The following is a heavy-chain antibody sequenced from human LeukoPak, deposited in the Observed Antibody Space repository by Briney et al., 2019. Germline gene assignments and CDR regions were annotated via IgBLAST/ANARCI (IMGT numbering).Heavy chain of an antibody. D-gene: IGHD4-23*01. J-gene: IGHJ3*01. Sequence: GGSLRLSCAASGFTFSSYAMHWVRQAPGKGLEWVAVISYDGSNKYYADSVKGRFTISRDNSKNTLYLQMNSLRAEDTAVYYCARDAASDYGGXXDAAFD. V-gene: IGHV3-30-3*01. CDR1: GFTFSSYA. CDR2: ISYDGSNK. CDR3: ARDAASDYGGXXDAAFD.